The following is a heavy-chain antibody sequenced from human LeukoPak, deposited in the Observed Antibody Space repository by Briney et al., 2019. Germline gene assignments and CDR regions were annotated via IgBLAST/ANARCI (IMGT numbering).Heavy chain of an antibody. CDR2: ISISGSSM. CDR1: GFTFRSYE. V-gene: IGHV3-48*03. CDR3: ARAYGNFDY. Sequence: GGSLRLSCAASGFTFRSYEMNWVRQAPGKGLEWVSYISISGSSMYYADSVKGRLTISRDNAKNSLSLQMNSLRAEDTAVYYCARAYGNFDYWGQGTLVTVSS. D-gene: IGHD3-10*01. J-gene: IGHJ4*02.